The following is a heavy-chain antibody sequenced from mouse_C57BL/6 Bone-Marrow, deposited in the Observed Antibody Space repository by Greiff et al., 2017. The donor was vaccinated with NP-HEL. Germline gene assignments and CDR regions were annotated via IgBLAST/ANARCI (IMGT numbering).Heavy chain of an antibody. CDR2: INPSSGYT. J-gene: IGHJ3*01. V-gene: IGHV1-4*01. Sequence: VQLVESGAELARPGASVKISCKASGYTFTSYTMHWVKQRPGQGLEWIGYINPSSGYTKYNQKFKDKATLTADKSSSTAYMQLSSLTSEDSAVYYCARGGFAYWGQGTLVTVSA. CDR1: GYTFTSYT. CDR3: ARGGFAY.